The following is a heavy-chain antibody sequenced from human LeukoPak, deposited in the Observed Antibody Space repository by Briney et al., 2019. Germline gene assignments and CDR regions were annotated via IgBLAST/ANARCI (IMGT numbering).Heavy chain of an antibody. CDR2: ISAYNGNT. V-gene: IGHV1-18*01. Sequence: ASVKVSCKASGYTFTSYGISWVRQAPGQGLEWMGWISAYNGNTNYARKLQGRVTMTTDTSTSTAYMELRSLRSDDTAVYYCARSMYDFWSGYYPFDYWGQGTLVTVSS. CDR1: GYTFTSYG. J-gene: IGHJ4*02. CDR3: ARSMYDFWSGYYPFDY. D-gene: IGHD3-3*01.